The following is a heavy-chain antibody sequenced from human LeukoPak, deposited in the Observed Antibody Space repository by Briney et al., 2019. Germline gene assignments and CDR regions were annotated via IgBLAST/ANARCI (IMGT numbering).Heavy chain of an antibody. V-gene: IGHV3-43D*04. CDR2: ISWDGGST. Sequence: PGGSLRLSCAASGFTFDDYAMHWVRQAPGKGLEWVSLISWDGGSTYYADSVKGRFTIPRDNSKNSLYLQMNSLRAEDTALYYCAKDIALRFLEWFPDYWGQGTLVTVSS. CDR3: AKDIALRFLEWFPDY. D-gene: IGHD3-3*01. CDR1: GFTFDDYA. J-gene: IGHJ4*02.